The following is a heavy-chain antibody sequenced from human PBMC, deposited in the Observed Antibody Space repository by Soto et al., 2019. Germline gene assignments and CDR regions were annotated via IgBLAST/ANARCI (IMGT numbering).Heavy chain of an antibody. J-gene: IGHJ4*02. CDR2: FDPEDGET. CDR3: ATHRDTAPPDLDY. D-gene: IGHD5-18*01. CDR1: GYTLTELS. V-gene: IGHV1-24*01. Sequence: ASVKGCCKVSGYTLTELSMHWVRQAPGKGLEWMGGFDPEDGETIYAQKFQCRVTMSEDTSTDTAYMELSSLRSEDTAVYYCATHRDTAPPDLDYWGQGTLVTVSS.